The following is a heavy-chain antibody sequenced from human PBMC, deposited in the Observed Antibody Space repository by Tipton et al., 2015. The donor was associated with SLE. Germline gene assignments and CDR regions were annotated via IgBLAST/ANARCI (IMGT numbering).Heavy chain of an antibody. J-gene: IGHJ4*02. CDR2: IYSGGNT. CDR1: GFTVSSNY. V-gene: IGHV3-53*05. Sequence: SLRLSCAASGFTVSSNYMSWVRQAPGKGLEWVSVIYSGGNTYYADSVKGRFTISRDNSKNTLYLQMNSLRAEDTAVYYCARDLAAAGLDYWGQGTLVTVSS. D-gene: IGHD6-13*01. CDR3: ARDLAAAGLDY.